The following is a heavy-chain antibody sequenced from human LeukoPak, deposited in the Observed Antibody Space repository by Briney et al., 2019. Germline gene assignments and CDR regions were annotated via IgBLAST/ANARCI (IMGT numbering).Heavy chain of an antibody. CDR1: GFTFGDHA. J-gene: IGHJ4*02. CDR2: IRSKGYGGTT. D-gene: IGHD3-10*01. CDR3: SRVRSGNDFDY. V-gene: IGHV3-49*04. Sequence: GGSLRLSCSASGFTFGDHAMSWVRQAPGKGLEWVGFIRSKGYGGTTEYAASVEGRFSLSRDDSKSFVYLQMNGLKTEDTAVYYCSRVRSGNDFDYWGQGTLVTVSS.